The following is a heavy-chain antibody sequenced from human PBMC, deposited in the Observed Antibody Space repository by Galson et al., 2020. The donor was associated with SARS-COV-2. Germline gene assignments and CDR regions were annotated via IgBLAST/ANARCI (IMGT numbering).Heavy chain of an antibody. Sequence: SETLSLTCSVSGDSVSSSSYYWGWIRQPPGKGLEWIGSIYYSGSTYYTPSLKSRVTISVEKSNNQFSLKLTSVTAADTAVYYCARVMGVIFGHFFDPWGQGTLVTVFS. CDR1: GDSVSSSSYY. CDR3: ARVMGVIFGHFFDP. J-gene: IGHJ5*02. D-gene: IGHD3-3*01. V-gene: IGHV4-39*01. CDR2: IYYSGST.